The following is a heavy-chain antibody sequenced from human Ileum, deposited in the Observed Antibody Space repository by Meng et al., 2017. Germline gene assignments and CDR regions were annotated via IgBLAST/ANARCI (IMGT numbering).Heavy chain of an antibody. D-gene: IGHD2-21*01. V-gene: IGHV4-34*01. CDR1: GGPFSANY. CDR2: INHSGST. Sequence: QVQLQQWGAGLLKPSETLSLTCVVYGGPFSANYWTWIRQPPGKGLEWIGEINHSGSTNYKPSLKSRVTISVDTSKKQFSLKLTSVTAADTAVDSCARRRDPAPLWWSLLLLLVYFDYWGQGTLVTVSS. CDR3: ARRRDPAPLWWSLLLLLVYFDY. J-gene: IGHJ4*02.